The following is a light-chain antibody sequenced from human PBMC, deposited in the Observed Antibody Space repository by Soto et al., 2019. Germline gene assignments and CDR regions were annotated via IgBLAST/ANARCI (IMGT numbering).Light chain of an antibody. CDR2: EVS. V-gene: IGLV2-8*01. J-gene: IGLJ1*01. CDR1: SSDVGSYNY. CDR3: SSYAGTYV. Sequence: QSVLTQPPSASGSPGQSVTISCTGTSSDVGSYNYVSWYQQRPGKAPKLIIYEVSKWPSGVPDRFSGSKSGNTASLTVSGLQAEDEADYYCSSYAGTYVFGTGTKVTAL.